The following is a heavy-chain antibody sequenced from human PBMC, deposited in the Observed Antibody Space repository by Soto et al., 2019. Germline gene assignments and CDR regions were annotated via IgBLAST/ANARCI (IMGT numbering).Heavy chain of an antibody. D-gene: IGHD3-3*02. CDR3: GRGRSGQIVIFY. J-gene: IGHJ4*02. Sequence: ASVKVSCKTSGYTFTGHYIHWVRQAPQQGPEWVGEIGPESGATRYAQKFRGRVTMTMDTSITTVYMELKNLSPDDTAVYYCGRGRSGQIVIFYWGQGTPVTVSS. V-gene: IGHV1-2*02. CDR2: IGPESGAT. CDR1: GYTFTGHY.